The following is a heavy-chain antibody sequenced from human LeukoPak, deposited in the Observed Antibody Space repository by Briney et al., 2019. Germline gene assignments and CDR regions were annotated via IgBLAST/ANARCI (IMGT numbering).Heavy chain of an antibody. Sequence: PGGSLRLSCAASGFSISIYAMHWVRQAPGKGLEWVAVISYDGSNTYYADSVKGRFTISRDNSKNTLYLQMNSLRAEDTAVYYCATPWPRLSFDIWGQGTMVTVSS. CDR1: GFSISIYA. D-gene: IGHD2-21*02. J-gene: IGHJ3*02. CDR3: ATPWPRLSFDI. CDR2: ISYDGSNT. V-gene: IGHV3-30-3*01.